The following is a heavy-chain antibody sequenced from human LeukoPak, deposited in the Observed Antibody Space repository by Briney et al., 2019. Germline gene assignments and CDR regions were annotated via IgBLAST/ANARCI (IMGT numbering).Heavy chain of an antibody. CDR1: GFTFSSYA. CDR3: AKVRGGGEPSWVYYYYYGMDV. J-gene: IGHJ6*02. D-gene: IGHD3-16*01. CDR2: ISGSGGST. V-gene: IGHV3-23*01. Sequence: PRGSLRLSCAASGFTFSSYAMSWVRQAPGKGLEWVSAISGSGGSTYYADSVKGRFTISRDNSKNTLYLQMNSLRAEDTAVYYCAKVRGGGEPSWVYYYYYGMDVWGQGTTVTVSS.